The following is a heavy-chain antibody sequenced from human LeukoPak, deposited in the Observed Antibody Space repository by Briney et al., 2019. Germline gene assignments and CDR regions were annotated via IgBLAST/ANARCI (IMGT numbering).Heavy chain of an antibody. CDR3: ARDYASDY. Sequence: GGSLRLSYAASGFPFISYWMTWVRQAPGQGLEWVASINQDGSEKRYSDSVKGRLTISRDNAKNSLYLQMSSLRAEDTAVYYCARDYASDYWGQGTLVTVSS. J-gene: IGHJ4*02. V-gene: IGHV3-7*01. CDR1: GFPFISYW. CDR2: INQDGSEK. D-gene: IGHD3-10*01.